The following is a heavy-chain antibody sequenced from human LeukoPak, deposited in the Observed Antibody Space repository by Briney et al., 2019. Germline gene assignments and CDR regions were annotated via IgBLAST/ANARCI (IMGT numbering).Heavy chain of an antibody. CDR2: INHSGST. Sequence: SETLSLTCAVYGGSFSGYYWSWIRQPPGKGLEWIGEINHSGSTNYNPSLKSRVTISVDTSKNQFSLKLSSVTAADTAVYYCARHRDSSGYYLTNFDYWGQGTLVTVSS. V-gene: IGHV4-34*01. D-gene: IGHD3-22*01. CDR1: GGSFSGYY. CDR3: ARHRDSSGYYLTNFDY. J-gene: IGHJ4*02.